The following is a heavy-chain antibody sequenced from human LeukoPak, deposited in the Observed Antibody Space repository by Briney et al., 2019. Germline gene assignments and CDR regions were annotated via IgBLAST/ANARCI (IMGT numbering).Heavy chain of an antibody. CDR1: GGSISSGGYS. D-gene: IGHD3-22*01. CDR2: IYHSGST. CDR3: ARRRVVASFDS. V-gene: IGHV4-30-2*01. J-gene: IGHJ4*02. Sequence: SETLSLTCTVSGGSISSGGYSWSWIRQPPGKGLEWIGYIYHSGSTYYNPSLKSRVTISVDRSKNQFSLKLSSVTAADTAVYYCARRRVVASFDSWGQGTLVTVSS.